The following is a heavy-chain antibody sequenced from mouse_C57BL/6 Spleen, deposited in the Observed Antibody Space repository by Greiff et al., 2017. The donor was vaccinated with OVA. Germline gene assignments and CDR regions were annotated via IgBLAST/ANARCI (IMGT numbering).Heavy chain of an antibody. CDR2: IDPETGGT. Sequence: QVQLQQSGAELVRPGASVTLSCKASGYTFTDYEMHWVKQTPVHGLEWIGAIDPETGGTAYNQKFKGKAILTADKSSSTAYMELRSLTSEDSAVYYCTRGDYYGSSLDYRGQGTTLTVSS. J-gene: IGHJ2*01. CDR3: TRGDYYGSSLDY. D-gene: IGHD1-1*01. V-gene: IGHV1-15*01. CDR1: GYTFTDYE.